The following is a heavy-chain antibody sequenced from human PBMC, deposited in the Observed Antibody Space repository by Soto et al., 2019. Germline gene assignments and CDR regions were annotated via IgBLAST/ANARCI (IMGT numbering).Heavy chain of an antibody. CDR3: ARENGYNFAGHDDFAI. CDR1: GGTFSSYA. CDR2: IIHIFGTE. V-gene: IGHV1-69*12. J-gene: IGHJ3*02. Sequence: QVQLVQSGAEVKKPGSSVKVSCKASGGTFSSYAISWVRQAPGQGLEWMGGIIHIFGTENYAQKFYGRVRITADEFTSTAYMELSSLRSEDTALYYCARENGYNFAGHDDFAICGQGPMVTVSS. D-gene: IGHD1-1*01.